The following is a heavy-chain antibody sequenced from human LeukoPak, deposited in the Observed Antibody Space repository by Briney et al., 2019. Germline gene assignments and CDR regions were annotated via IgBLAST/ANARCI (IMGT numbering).Heavy chain of an antibody. J-gene: IGHJ4*02. D-gene: IGHD4-11*01. CDR2: INHSGSA. V-gene: IGHV4-34*01. Sequence: SETLSLTCAVSGGSFSGYYWTWIRQPPGKGLEWIGEINHSGSANYNPSLMSRVTISLDTSKNHFSLNLSSVTAADTAVYYCTRGQGTVTTHWGQGTLVTVSS. CDR3: TRGQGTVTTH. CDR1: GGSFSGYY.